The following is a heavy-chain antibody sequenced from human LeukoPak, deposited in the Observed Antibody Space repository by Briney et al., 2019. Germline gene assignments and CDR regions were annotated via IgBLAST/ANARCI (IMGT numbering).Heavy chain of an antibody. CDR3: ARKAPGDGYNSKSGDHFDY. V-gene: IGHV1-69*01. CDR2: IIPIFGTT. J-gene: IGHJ4*02. CDR1: GGTLISYA. D-gene: IGHD5-24*01. Sequence: SVKVSCKASGGTLISYAISWVRQAPGQGREWMEGIIPIFGTTNYAQKFQGRVTITADESTSTAYMELSSLRSEDTAVYYCARKAPGDGYNSKSGDHFDYWGQGTLVTVSS.